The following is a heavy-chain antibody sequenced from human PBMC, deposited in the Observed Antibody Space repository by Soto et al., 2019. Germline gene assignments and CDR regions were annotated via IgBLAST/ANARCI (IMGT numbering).Heavy chain of an antibody. Sequence: SETLSLTCAVYGGSFSGYYWSWIRQPPGKGLEWIGEINHSGSTNYNPSLKSRVTISVDTSKNQFSLKLSSVTAADTAVYYCARRDTAMVVDYWGQGTLVTVSS. CDR1: GGSFSGYY. D-gene: IGHD5-18*01. J-gene: IGHJ4*02. CDR3: ARRDTAMVVDY. CDR2: INHSGST. V-gene: IGHV4-34*01.